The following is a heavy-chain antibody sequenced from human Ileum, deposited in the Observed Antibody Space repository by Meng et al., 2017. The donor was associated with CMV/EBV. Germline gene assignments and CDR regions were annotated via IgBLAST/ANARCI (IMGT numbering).Heavy chain of an antibody. CDR2: VHYDRFSK. V-gene: IGHV3-30*02. CDR1: GFTFSDHG. D-gene: IGHD2-15*01. CDR3: ARDFRYKWGYWLDP. Sequence: GGSLRLSCAASGFTFSDHGMHWVRQAPGKGLKWVAFVHYDRFSKYYADAVKGRFTISRDHSNNTLYLQMDSLRPEDTAIYYCARDFRYKWGYWLDPWGQGTLVTVSS. J-gene: IGHJ5*02.